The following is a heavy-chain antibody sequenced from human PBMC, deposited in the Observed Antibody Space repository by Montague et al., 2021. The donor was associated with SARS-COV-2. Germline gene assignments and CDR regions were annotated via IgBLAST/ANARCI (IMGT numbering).Heavy chain of an antibody. Sequence: SETLSLTCTVSGYSINSNYYWGWIRQPPGKGLEWIGCSYHSGTTHYHPSLKSRVTISLDTSNNHFSLKVTSVTAADTAVYYCARAPYYGPGKPYQFDYWGRGTLVIVSS. CDR1: GYSINSNYY. CDR3: ARAPYYGPGKPYQFDY. J-gene: IGHJ4*02. CDR2: SYHSGTT. V-gene: IGHV4-38-2*02. D-gene: IGHD3-10*01.